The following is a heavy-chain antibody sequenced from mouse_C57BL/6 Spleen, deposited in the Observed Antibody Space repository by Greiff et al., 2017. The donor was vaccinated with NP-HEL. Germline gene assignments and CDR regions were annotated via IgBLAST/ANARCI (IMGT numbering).Heavy chain of an antibody. CDR3: ARAGYYGSSRAMDY. D-gene: IGHD1-1*01. CDR2: INPNNGGT. V-gene: IGHV1-26*01. Sequence: EVQLQQSGPELVKPGASVKISCKASGYTFTDYYMNWVKQSHGKSLEWIGDINPNNGGTSYNQKFKGKATLTVDTSSSTAYLELRSLTSEDSAVYYCARAGYYGSSRAMDYWGQGTSVTVSS. CDR1: GYTFTDYY. J-gene: IGHJ4*01.